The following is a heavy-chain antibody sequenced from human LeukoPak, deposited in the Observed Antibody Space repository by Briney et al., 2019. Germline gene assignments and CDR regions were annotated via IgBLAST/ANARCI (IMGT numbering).Heavy chain of an antibody. D-gene: IGHD3-10*01. V-gene: IGHV3-21*01. CDR2: ISGSSSYI. Sequence: GGSLRLSCAASGFTFSDYSMNWVRQAPGKGLEWVSSISGSSSYIYYADSVKGRFTISRDNAKNSLYLQMNSLRAEDTAAYYCAREGITMVRGVIRGYFDYWGQGTLVTVSS. J-gene: IGHJ4*02. CDR1: GFTFSDYS. CDR3: AREGITMVRGVIRGYFDY.